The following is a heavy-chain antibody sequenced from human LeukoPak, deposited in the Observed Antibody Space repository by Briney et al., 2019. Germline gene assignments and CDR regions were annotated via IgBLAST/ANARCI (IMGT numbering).Heavy chain of an antibody. D-gene: IGHD6-19*01. CDR3: AKTQWPHYYYYYGMDV. CDR1: GFTFSSYA. V-gene: IGHV3-30*04. J-gene: IGHJ6*02. CDR2: ISYDGSNK. Sequence: GGSLRLSCAASGFTFSSYAMHWVRQAPGKGLEWVAVISYDGSNKYYADSVKGRFTISRDNSKNTLYLQMNSLRAEDTAVYYCAKTQWPHYYYYYGMDVWGQGTTVTVSS.